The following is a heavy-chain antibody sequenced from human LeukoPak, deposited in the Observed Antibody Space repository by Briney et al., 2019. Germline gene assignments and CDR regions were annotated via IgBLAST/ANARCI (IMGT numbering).Heavy chain of an antibody. CDR3: AKDLEASYTGDYDFWSGSADY. J-gene: IGHJ4*02. CDR2: IRYDGSNK. Sequence: TGGSLRLSCAASGFTFSSYGMHWVRQAPGKGLEWVAFIRYDGSNKYYADSVKGRFTISRDNSKNTLYLQMNSLRAEDTAVYYCAKDLEASYTGDYDFWSGSADYWGQGTLVTVSS. V-gene: IGHV3-30*02. CDR1: GFTFSSYG. D-gene: IGHD3-3*01.